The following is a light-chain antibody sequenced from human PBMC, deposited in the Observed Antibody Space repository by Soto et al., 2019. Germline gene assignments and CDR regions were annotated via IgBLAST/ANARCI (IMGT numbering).Light chain of an antibody. CDR1: QNVNSN. CDR3: QQYNSWPPLT. CDR2: GAY. Sequence: EIVMTQSPATVSVSPWERATLFCRASQNVNSNLAWYQQKPGQPPRLLIYGAYTRATGVPARFSGSGSGTEFTLTINSLQSEDFAVYYCQQYNSWPPLTFGGGTKVDIK. V-gene: IGKV3-15*01. J-gene: IGKJ4*01.